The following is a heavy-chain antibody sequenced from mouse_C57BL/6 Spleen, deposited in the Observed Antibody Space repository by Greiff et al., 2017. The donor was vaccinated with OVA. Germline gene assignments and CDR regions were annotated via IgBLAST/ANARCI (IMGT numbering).Heavy chain of an antibody. CDR3: ARTTYDGYLDY. D-gene: IGHD2-3*01. J-gene: IGHJ2*01. V-gene: IGHV1-69*01. CDR1: GYTFTSYW. Sequence: QVQLQQPGAELVMPGASVKLSCKASGYTFTSYWMHWVKQRPGQGLEWIGEIDPSDSYTNYNQKFKGKSTLTVDKSSSTAYMQLSSLTSEDSAVDYCARTTYDGYLDYWGQGTTLTVSS. CDR2: IDPSDSYT.